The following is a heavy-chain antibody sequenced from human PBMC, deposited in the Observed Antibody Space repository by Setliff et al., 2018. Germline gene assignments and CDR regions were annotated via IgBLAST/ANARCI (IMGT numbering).Heavy chain of an antibody. CDR3: ARTCSGSGCYAGLES. J-gene: IGHJ4*02. CDR1: GFSFSDAW. CDR2: IQSRAHGGEV. Sequence: GGSLRLSCAASGFSFSDAWMNWVRQSPSKGLEWVGRIQSRAHGGEVEYAAPVKGRFTMSRDDSTNTLNLQMNSLRPEDTAVYYCARTCSGSGCYAGLESWGQGTPVTVSS. V-gene: IGHV3-15*01. D-gene: IGHD2-15*01.